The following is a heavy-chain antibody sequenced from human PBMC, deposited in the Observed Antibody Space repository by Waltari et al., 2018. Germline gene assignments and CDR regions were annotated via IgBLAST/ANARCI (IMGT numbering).Heavy chain of an antibody. D-gene: IGHD2-21*02. J-gene: IGHJ4*02. CDR1: SGSVSGFH. CDR3: ARGGDCGGDCVLGY. Sequence: QVQLQQWGAGLLKTSETPSLTGAIPSGSVSGFHWCWLRRPPGQGLEWIGEILPSGGTNYNPSLKSRVTMSVDTFTNQVSLKVVSVDAADTAVYYCARGGDCGGDCVLGYWGQGTLVTVSS. V-gene: IGHV4-34*01. CDR2: ILPSGGT.